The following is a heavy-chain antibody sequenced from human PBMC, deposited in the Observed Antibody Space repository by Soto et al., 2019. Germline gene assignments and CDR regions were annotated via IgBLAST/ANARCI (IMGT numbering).Heavy chain of an antibody. Sequence: ASVKVSCKASGYSFINYDISWVRQAPGQGLEWMGWVSAYNGNTNYAQKFQGRVTMTTDTSTSTAYMELRSLRSDDTAVYYCAGFFNCTRRCIDFFNIWGQGKMFT. V-gene: IGHV1-18*01. D-gene: IGHD2-8*01. CDR2: VSAYNGNT. J-gene: IGHJ3*02. CDR3: AGFFNCTRRCIDFFNI. CDR1: GYSFINYD.